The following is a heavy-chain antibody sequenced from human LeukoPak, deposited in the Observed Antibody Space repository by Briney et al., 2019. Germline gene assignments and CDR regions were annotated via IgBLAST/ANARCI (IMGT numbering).Heavy chain of an antibody. CDR1: GYTFTGYY. D-gene: IGHD4-17*01. CDR2: INPNGGGT. J-gene: IGHJ4*02. CDR3: ARDTGDPNSFTVIPALAY. V-gene: IGHV1-2*02. Sequence: ASVKVSCKASGYTFTGYYMHWVRQAPGQGLEWMGWINPNGGGTNYAQKFQGRVTMTRDTSISTAYMELSRLRSDDMAVYYCARDTGDPNSFTVIPALAYWGQGTLVTVSS.